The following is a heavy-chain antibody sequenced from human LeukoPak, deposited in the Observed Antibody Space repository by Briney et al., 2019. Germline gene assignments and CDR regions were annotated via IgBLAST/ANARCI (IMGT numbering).Heavy chain of an antibody. CDR2: IRSSGDST. V-gene: IGHV3-23*01. Sequence: GGSLRLSCVVSGFTFNRCWMNWVRQAPGKGLEWVSTIRSSGDSTYYADSVKGRFTISRDNSKNTLYLQMNGLRAEDTAVYYCAKGPLDSITPFDYWGQGTLVTVSS. J-gene: IGHJ4*02. D-gene: IGHD1-14*01. CDR1: GFTFNRCW. CDR3: AKGPLDSITPFDY.